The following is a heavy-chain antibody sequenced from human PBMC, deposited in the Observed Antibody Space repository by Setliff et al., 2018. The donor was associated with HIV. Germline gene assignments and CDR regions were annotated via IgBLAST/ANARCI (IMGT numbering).Heavy chain of an antibody. J-gene: IGHJ4*02. CDR2: IHHSGSS. CDR3: ATLKMATIYRDFDY. V-gene: IGHV4-59*12. Sequence: SETLSLTCTVSGDSIISYYWTWIRQPPGKGLEWIGYIHHSGSSDYNPSLKSRVTISVDTSKNQFSLELSSVTAADTAVYYCATLKMATIYRDFDYWGQGTLVTVSS. D-gene: IGHD5-12*01. CDR1: GDSIISYY.